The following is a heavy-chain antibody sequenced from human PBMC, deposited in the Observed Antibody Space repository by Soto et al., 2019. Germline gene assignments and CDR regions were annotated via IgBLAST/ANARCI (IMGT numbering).Heavy chain of an antibody. V-gene: IGHV3-30*18. CDR2: ISYDGRNK. D-gene: IGHD3-22*01. CDR1: GFTLSSYG. Sequence: QVQLVESGGGVVQPGRSLRLSCAASGFTLSSYGMHWVRQAPGKGLEWVAVISYDGRNKYYADSVKGRFTISRDNSEITLYLQMNSLRAEDTVVYYGAQGGYDSSCYYPDYWGPGALVTVSS. CDR3: AQGGYDSSCYYPDY. J-gene: IGHJ4*01.